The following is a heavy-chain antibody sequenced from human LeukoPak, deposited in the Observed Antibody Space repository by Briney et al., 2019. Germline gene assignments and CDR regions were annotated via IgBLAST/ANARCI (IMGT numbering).Heavy chain of an antibody. Sequence: ASVKVSCKASGYTFSNSDVSWVRQAPGQGLEWMGRISVYNGNTNYAQKFQGRLTMTTDTSTSTAYMDLRSLRSDDTAVYYCARILGWWHLRAGYYYCYMDVWGKGTTVTVSS. J-gene: IGHJ6*03. CDR2: ISVYNGNT. CDR1: GYTFSNSD. CDR3: ARILGWWHLRAGYYYCYMDV. V-gene: IGHV1-18*01. D-gene: IGHD3-3*01.